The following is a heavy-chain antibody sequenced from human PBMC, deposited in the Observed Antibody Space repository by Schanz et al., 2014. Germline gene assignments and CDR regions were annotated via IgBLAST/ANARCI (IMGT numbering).Heavy chain of an antibody. J-gene: IGHJ6*02. V-gene: IGHV3-53*01. CDR1: GFIVSSNY. Sequence: VQLVESGGGVVQPGGSLRLSCAASGFIVSSNYITWVRQAPGKGLEWVSVIYSGGNTYYADSVKGRFTISRDNSKNTLYLQMNSLRAEDTAVYYCATRGSGETYYYGLDVWGQGTTVTVSS. CDR3: ATRGSGETYYYGLDV. D-gene: IGHD2-15*01. CDR2: IYSGGNT.